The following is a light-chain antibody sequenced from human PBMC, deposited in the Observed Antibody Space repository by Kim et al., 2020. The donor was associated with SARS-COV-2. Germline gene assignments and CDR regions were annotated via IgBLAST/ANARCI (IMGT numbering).Light chain of an antibody. CDR2: DKD. CDR3: NSRDNNTNHRV. J-gene: IGLJ3*02. Sequence: ALGQPVRITCQGDSLRSYYASWYQQKPGQAPVLVIHDKDNRPSGIPDRFSGSSSGNTASLTITGAQAEDEAGYYCNSRDNNTNHRVFGGGTQLTVL. V-gene: IGLV3-19*01. CDR1: SLRSYY.